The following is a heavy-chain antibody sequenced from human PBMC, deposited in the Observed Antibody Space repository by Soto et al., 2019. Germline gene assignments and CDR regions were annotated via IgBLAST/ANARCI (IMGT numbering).Heavy chain of an antibody. CDR1: GYSFTNFH. CDR2: IDPSGGIT. D-gene: IGHD3-22*01. CDR3: ARDLIGHDNYETLGYYFDP. V-gene: IGHV1-46*04. J-gene: IGHJ4*02. Sequence: QVQLSQFGAEVKKPGASVKVSCKASGYSFTNFHIHWVRQAPGQGLEWMGMIDPSGGITRDAQRVQGRITMARDASTSTVYMELRSLTSEDTAVYYCARDLIGHDNYETLGYYFDPWGQGTLVTVSS.